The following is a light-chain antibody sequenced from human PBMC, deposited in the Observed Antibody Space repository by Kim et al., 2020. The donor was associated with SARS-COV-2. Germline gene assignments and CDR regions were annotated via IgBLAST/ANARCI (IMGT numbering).Light chain of an antibody. V-gene: IGKV1-9*01. J-gene: IGKJ4*01. CDR3: QQINSFPLT. CDR2: AAS. CDR1: QVISSN. Sequence: ASVGDGVTITCRASQVISSNLAWYQQKPGKAPRLLIYAASTLETGVPSRFSGRGSGTEFTLAINSLQPEDFATYYCQQINSFPLTFGGGTKVDIK.